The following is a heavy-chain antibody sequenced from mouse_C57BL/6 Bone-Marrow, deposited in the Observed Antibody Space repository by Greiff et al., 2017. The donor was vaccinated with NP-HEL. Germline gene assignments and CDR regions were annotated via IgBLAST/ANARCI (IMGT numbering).Heavy chain of an antibody. CDR3: AGTITTVVARAMDY. J-gene: IGHJ4*01. D-gene: IGHD1-1*01. Sequence: QVQLQQSGPGLVQPSQCLSITCTVSGFSLTSYGVHWVRQSPGKGLEWLGVIWSGGSTDYNAAFISRLSISKDNSKSQVFFKMNSLQADDTAIYYCAGTITTVVARAMDYWGQGTSVTVSS. CDR2: IWSGGST. CDR1: GFSLTSYG. V-gene: IGHV2-2*01.